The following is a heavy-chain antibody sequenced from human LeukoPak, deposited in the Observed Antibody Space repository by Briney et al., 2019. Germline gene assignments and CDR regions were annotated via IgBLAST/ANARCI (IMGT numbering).Heavy chain of an antibody. J-gene: IGHJ4*02. V-gene: IGHV3-21*01. CDR1: GFTFSSYS. CDR3: ASPPLLWFGELSDY. D-gene: IGHD3-10*01. CDR2: ISSSSSYI. Sequence: GGSLRLSCAASGFTFSSYSMNWVRQAPGKGLEWVSSISSSSSYIYYADSVKGRFTISRDNAKNSLYLQMNSLRAEDTAVYYCASPPLLWFGELSDYWGQGTLVTVSS.